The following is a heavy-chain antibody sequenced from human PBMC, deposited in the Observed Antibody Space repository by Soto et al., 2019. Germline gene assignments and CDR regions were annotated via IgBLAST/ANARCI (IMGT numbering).Heavy chain of an antibody. CDR3: ARGRPVRSRSVGL. CDR2: ISGSGDDT. V-gene: IGHV3-23*01. J-gene: IGHJ4*02. Sequence: PGGSLRLSCVASGFTFSNFAMAWVRQAPGEGLEWVSAISGSGDDTFYADSMKGRFTISRDNSKDTLYLQINSLRAEDTAVYYCARGRPVRSRSVGLWGQGTLVTVSS. D-gene: IGHD4-17*01. CDR1: GFTFSNFA.